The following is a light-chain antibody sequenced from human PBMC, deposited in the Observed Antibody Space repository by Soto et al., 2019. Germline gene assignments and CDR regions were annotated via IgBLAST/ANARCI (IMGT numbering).Light chain of an antibody. Sequence: AIRMTQSPSSLSASTGDRVTITCRASRGISSYLAWYQQKPGKAPKLLIYAASTLQSGVPSRFSGSGSGTDFTLTISCLQSEDFATYYCQQYYSYPQLTFGGGTKWIS. J-gene: IGKJ4*01. CDR1: RGISSY. CDR3: QQYYSYPQLT. V-gene: IGKV1-8*01. CDR2: AAS.